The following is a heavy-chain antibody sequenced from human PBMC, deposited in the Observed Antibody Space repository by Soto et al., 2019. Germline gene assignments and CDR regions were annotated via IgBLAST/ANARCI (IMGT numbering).Heavy chain of an antibody. CDR2: IIPMFGTG. D-gene: IGHD6-19*01. CDR3: ARENRDDNSGWYSSSDWFDP. V-gene: IGHV1-69*01. J-gene: IGHJ5*02. Sequence: QVQLVQSGAEVKKPGSSVRVSCKASGDTSDSFSISWVRQAPGQGLEWMGGIIPMFGTGNYAQKFQGRLTITADESMGTSYMDLKSLRSEDTAVYFCARENRDDNSGWYSSSDWFDPWGQGTLVTVSS. CDR1: GDTSDSFS.